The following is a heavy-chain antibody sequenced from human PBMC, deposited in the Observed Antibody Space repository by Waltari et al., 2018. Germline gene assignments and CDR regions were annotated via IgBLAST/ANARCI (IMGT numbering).Heavy chain of an antibody. J-gene: IGHJ3*02. CDR3: ASGLAAAVQKGCAFDI. CDR2: IYHSGST. V-gene: IGHV4-38-2*01. CDR1: GYSISSGYY. Sequence: QVQLQESGPGLVKPSETLSLTCAVSGYSISSGYYWGWIRQPPGKGLEWIGSIYHSGSTYYNPSLKSRVTISVDTSKNQFSLKLSSVTAADTAVYYCASGLAAAVQKGCAFDIWGQGTMVTVSS. D-gene: IGHD6-13*01.